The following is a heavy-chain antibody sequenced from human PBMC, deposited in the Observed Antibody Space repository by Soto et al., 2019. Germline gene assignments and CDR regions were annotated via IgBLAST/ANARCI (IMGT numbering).Heavy chain of an antibody. J-gene: IGHJ4*02. D-gene: IGHD3-16*02. Sequence: EVQLVESGGDLVQPGGSLRLSCAVSGFSFRNYWMSWVRQAPGKGLEWVANINHDGSEQNFLDSVKGRFTISRDNGKNSLFLQMNSLRPEDTAVYYWARDIGDSSFDYWGQGTVVTVSS. V-gene: IGHV3-7*01. CDR1: GFSFRNYW. CDR2: INHDGSEQ. CDR3: ARDIGDSSFDY.